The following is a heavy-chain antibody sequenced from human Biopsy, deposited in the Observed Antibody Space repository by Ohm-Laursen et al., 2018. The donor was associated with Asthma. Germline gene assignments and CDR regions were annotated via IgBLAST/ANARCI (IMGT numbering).Heavy chain of an antibody. D-gene: IGHD2-15*01. Sequence: SETLSLTCTVSGGSIRSHDWTWIRLPPGKGLEYIGDVSYTGSTNYNPSLKSRVTMSLDTSKNQFSLRLTSVTPADTAVYYCARLADCSGGACYSYGWFDPWGQGTRVTVSS. CDR1: GGSIRSHD. J-gene: IGHJ5*02. V-gene: IGHV4-59*11. CDR2: VSYTGST. CDR3: ARLADCSGGACYSYGWFDP.